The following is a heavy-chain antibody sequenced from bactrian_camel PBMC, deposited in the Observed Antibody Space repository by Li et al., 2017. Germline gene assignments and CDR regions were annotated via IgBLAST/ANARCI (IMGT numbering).Heavy chain of an antibody. CDR2: IDGDGTT. CDR1: RSINRYC. V-gene: IGHV3S55*01. Sequence: VQLVESGGGSVQAGESLKLSCAASRSINRYCMGWFRQSPGNEREKVATIDGDGTTDSADSVKGRFTISRDNAKNTIYLQMNDLQPDDSAVYYCAAEVFPCRSYSDYAEHWGQGTQVTVS. CDR3: AAEVFPCRSYSDYAEH. J-gene: IGHJ4*01. D-gene: IGHD4*01.